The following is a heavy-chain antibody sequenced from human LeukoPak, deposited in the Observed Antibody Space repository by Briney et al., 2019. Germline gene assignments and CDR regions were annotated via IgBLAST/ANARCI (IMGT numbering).Heavy chain of an antibody. CDR3: ARDRIMTTVTFDY. V-gene: IGHV3-30-3*01. CDR1: GFTFSSYA. D-gene: IGHD4-4*01. CDR2: ISYDGSNK. Sequence: GGSLRLSCAASGFTFSSYAMHWVRQAPGKGLEWVAVISYDGSNKYYADSVKGRFTISRGNSKNTLYLQMNSLRAEDTAVYYCARDRIMTTVTFDYWGQGTLVTVSS. J-gene: IGHJ4*02.